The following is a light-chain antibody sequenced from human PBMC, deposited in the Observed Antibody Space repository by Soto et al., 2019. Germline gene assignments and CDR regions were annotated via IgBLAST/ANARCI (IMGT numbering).Light chain of an antibody. V-gene: IGLV2-14*01. CDR2: DVS. J-gene: IGLJ3*02. CDR1: SSDVGGYNY. Sequence: QSVLTQPASVSGSHGQSITISCTGTSSDVGGYNYVSWYQQHPGKAPKLMIYDVSNRPSGVSNRFSGSKSGNTASLTISGLQDEDESDYYCSSYTSSSTPWVFGGGTKLTVL. CDR3: SSYTSSSTPWV.